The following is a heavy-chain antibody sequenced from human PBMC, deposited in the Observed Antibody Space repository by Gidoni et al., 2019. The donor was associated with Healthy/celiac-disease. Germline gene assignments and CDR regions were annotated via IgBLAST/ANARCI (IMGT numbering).Heavy chain of an antibody. Sequence: QLQLQESGSGLVKPSQTLSLTCAVSGGSISSGGYSWSWIRQPPGKGLEWIGYIYHSGSTYYNPSLKSRVTISVDRSKNQFSLKLSSVTAADTAVYYCARSTVMTGYLGAFDPWGQGTLVTVSS. CDR2: IYHSGST. CDR1: GGSISSGGYS. CDR3: ARSTVMTGYLGAFDP. D-gene: IGHD3-9*01. V-gene: IGHV4-30-2*01. J-gene: IGHJ5*02.